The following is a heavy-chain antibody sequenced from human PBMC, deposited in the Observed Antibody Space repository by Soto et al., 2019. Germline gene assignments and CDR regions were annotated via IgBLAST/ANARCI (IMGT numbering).Heavy chain of an antibody. Sequence: QLQLQESGSGLVKPSQTLSLTCAVSGGSISSGGYSWSWIRQPPGKGLEWIGYIYHSGSTYYNPSLKSRVTISVDRSQNQFSLKLSSVTAADTAVYYCARAGGLGAVAVDSWGQGTLVTVSS. CDR3: ARAGGLGAVAVDS. D-gene: IGHD6-19*01. V-gene: IGHV4-30-2*01. CDR2: IYHSGST. CDR1: GGSISSGGYS. J-gene: IGHJ4*02.